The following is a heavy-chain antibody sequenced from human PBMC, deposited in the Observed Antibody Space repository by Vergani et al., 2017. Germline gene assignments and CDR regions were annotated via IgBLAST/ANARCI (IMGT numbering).Heavy chain of an antibody. J-gene: IGHJ4*02. CDR1: GFTVSSNY. D-gene: IGHD5-18*01. V-gene: IGHV3-66*02. Sequence: EVQLVESGGGLVQPGGSLRLSCAASGFTVSSNYMSWVRQAPGKGLEWVSVIYSGGSTYYADSVKGRFTISRDNSKNTLYLQMNSLRAEDTAVYYCARVSGYSYGYLFDYWGQGTLVTVSS. CDR3: ARVSGYSYGYLFDY. CDR2: IYSGGST.